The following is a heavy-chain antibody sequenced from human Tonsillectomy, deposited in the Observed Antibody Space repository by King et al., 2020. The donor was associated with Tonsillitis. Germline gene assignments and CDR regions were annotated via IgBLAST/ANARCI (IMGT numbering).Heavy chain of an antibody. J-gene: IGHJ4*02. CDR2: IDWDDDK. CDR3: ARTFGDESSSWYFGDY. D-gene: IGHD6-13*01. Sequence: VTLKESGPALVKPTQTLTLTCTFSGFSLSTSGMCVSWIRQPPGKALEWLARIDWDDDKYYSTSLKTRLTISKDTSKNQVVLTLTNMDPVDTATYYCARTFGDESSSWYFGDYWGQGTLVTVSS. V-gene: IGHV2-70*11. CDR1: GFSLSTSGMC.